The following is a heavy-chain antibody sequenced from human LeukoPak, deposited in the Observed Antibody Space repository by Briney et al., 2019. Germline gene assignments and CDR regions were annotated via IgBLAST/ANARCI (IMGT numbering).Heavy chain of an antibody. D-gene: IGHD1-26*01. Sequence: SSETLSLTCTVSGGSISSYYWSWIRQPPGKGLEWIGYIYYSGSTNYNPSLKSRVTISVDTSKNQFSLKLSSVTAADTAVYYCARHGGAAEYSGSYYDWGQGTLVTVSS. J-gene: IGHJ4*02. CDR1: GGSISSYY. CDR3: ARHGGAAEYSGSYYD. CDR2: IYYSGST. V-gene: IGHV4-59*08.